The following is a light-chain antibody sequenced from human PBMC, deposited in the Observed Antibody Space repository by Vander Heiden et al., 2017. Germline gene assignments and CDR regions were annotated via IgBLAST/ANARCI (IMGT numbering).Light chain of an antibody. J-gene: IGKJ2*01. CDR3: QQSYSTPPKYT. CDR1: QSISSY. V-gene: IGKV1-39*01. Sequence: DIQMTQSPSSLSASVGDRVTITCRASQSISSYLNWYQQKPGKAPKLLIYAASSLQRGVPSRFSGSGSGTDFTLTISSLQPEDFATYYCQQSYSTPPKYTFGQGTKLEIK. CDR2: AAS.